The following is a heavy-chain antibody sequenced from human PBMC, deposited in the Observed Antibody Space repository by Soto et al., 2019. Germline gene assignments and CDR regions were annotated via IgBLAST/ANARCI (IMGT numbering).Heavy chain of an antibody. D-gene: IGHD3-16*01. Sequence: SVKVSCKASGGTFSSYAISWVRQAPGQGLEWMGGIIPIFGTANYAQKFQGRVTITADESTSTAYMELSSLRSEDTAVYYCARRSITFGGVTHNYYFDYWGQGTLVTVSS. V-gene: IGHV1-69*13. J-gene: IGHJ4*02. CDR3: ARRSITFGGVTHNYYFDY. CDR2: IIPIFGTA. CDR1: GGTFSSYA.